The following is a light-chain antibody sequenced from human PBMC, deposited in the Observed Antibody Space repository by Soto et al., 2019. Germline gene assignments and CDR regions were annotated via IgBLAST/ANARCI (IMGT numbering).Light chain of an antibody. J-gene: IGKJ5*01. Sequence: SPGTLSLSPGERATLSCRASQSVSSYLAWYQQKPGQPPRLLIYDASKRATGIPARFSGSGSGTDFTLTISSIEAEDFAVYYCHQRSNWLDTFGQGTRLEIK. CDR2: DAS. CDR3: HQRSNWLDT. CDR1: QSVSSY. V-gene: IGKV3-11*01.